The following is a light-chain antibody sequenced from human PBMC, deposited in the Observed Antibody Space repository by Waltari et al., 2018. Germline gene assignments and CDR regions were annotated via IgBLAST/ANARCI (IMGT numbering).Light chain of an antibody. V-gene: IGLV3-21*04. Sequence: SYVVTQSPSVSVAPGETARITCGGDNIGSKSVHWYQQRPGQAPVLVISYDSDRPAGSPERCSGSNSGNTATLTSSWVEAEDEADYYCLVWHSTIDHQGVFGGGTKLTVL. CDR2: YDS. J-gene: IGLJ2*01. CDR1: NIGSKS. CDR3: LVWHSTIDHQGV.